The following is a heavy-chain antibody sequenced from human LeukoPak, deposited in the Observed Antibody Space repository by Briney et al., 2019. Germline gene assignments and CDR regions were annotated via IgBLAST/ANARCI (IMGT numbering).Heavy chain of an antibody. CDR1: GGSISSNNW. CDR2: IYHSGST. CDR3: AGRPGWFDP. Sequence: SGTLSLTCVVSGGSISSNNWWSWVRQPPGKGLEWIGEIYHSGSTNYNPSLKSRVTISVDKSKSQFSLKVSYVTAADTAVYYCAGRPGWFDPWGQGALVTVSS. V-gene: IGHV4-4*02. J-gene: IGHJ5*02.